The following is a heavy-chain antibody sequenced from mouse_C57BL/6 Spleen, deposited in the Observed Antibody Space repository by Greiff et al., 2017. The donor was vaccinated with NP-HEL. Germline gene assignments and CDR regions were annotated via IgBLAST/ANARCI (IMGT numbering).Heavy chain of an antibody. J-gene: IGHJ2*01. CDR1: GYTFTDYY. D-gene: IGHD2-1*01. Sequence: EVQLQQSGPELVKPGASVKISCKASGYTFTDYYMNWVKQSHGKSLEWIGDINPNNGGTSYNQKFKGKATLTVDKSSSTAYMELRSLTSEDSAVYYCARPPIYYGNFFDYWGQGTTLTVSS. CDR3: ARPPIYYGNFFDY. CDR2: INPNNGGT. V-gene: IGHV1-26*01.